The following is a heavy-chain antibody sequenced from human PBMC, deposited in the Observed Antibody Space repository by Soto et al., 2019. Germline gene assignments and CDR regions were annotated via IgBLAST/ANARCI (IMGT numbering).Heavy chain of an antibody. D-gene: IGHD1-26*01. J-gene: IGHJ4*01. CDR3: ARGEQYSGRIFDY. CDR2: TYHRSKWYY. V-gene: IGHV6-1*01. CDR1: GDSVSSNSAG. Sequence: SQTLSLTCAITGDSVSSNSAGWSWVRQSPSRGLEWLGRTYHRSKWYYEYAVSVRGRITTNPDTSKNQYSLQLNSVTPEDTAVYFCARGEQYSGRIFDYWGQGTLVTVSS.